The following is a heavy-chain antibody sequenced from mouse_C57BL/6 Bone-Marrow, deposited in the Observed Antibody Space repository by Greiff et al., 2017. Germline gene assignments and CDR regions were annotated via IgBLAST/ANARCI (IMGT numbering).Heavy chain of an antibody. V-gene: IGHV1-59*01. CDR2: IDPSDSYT. Sequence: QVQLQQPGAELVRPGTSVQLSCKASGYTFTSYWMHWVKQRPGQGLEWIGVIDPSDSYTNYNQKFKGKATLTVDTSSSTAYMQLSSLTSEDSAVYYCARYPLYLWYFDVWGTGTTVTVSS. D-gene: IGHD2-3*01. CDR1: GYTFTSYW. CDR3: ARYPLYLWYFDV. J-gene: IGHJ1*03.